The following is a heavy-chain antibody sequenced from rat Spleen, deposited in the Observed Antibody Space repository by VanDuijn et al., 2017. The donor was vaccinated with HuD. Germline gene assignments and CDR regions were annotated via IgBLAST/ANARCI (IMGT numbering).Heavy chain of an antibody. D-gene: IGHD4-3*01. J-gene: IGHJ2*01. Sequence: EVQLQESGPGLVKPSQSLSLTCSVTGYSITSSYRWNWIRKFPGNKLEWMGYINSAGSTNYNPSLKSRISITRDTSKNQFFLQVNSVTTEDTATYYCARSRFGPWGFDYWGQGVMVTVSS. CDR1: GYSITSSYR. V-gene: IGHV3-3*01. CDR3: ARSRFGPWGFDY. CDR2: INSAGST.